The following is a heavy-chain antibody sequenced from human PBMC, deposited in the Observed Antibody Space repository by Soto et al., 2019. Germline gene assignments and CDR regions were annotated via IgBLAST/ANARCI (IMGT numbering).Heavy chain of an antibody. J-gene: IGHJ4*02. CDR3: ARRMRAGRYYDAGDY. V-gene: IGHV4-4*02. CDR1: GGSISSENW. Sequence: QVQLQESGPGLVKSSETLSLTCAVSGGSISSENWWNWVRQPPGKGVEWIGEIHHTESTNYNPSLQSRVTISVDKSRELFSLRLSSVTAADTAVYYCARRMRAGRYYDAGDYWGQGILVTVTS. D-gene: IGHD3-22*01. CDR2: IHHTEST.